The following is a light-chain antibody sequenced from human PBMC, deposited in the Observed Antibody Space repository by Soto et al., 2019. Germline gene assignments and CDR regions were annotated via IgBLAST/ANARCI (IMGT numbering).Light chain of an antibody. V-gene: IGKV3-15*01. J-gene: IGKJ4*01. CDR3: QQYNAWPLT. Sequence: ETVMTQSPATLSVSPGEGATLSCRATETINQNLAWYQQKPDQAPRLLIHVASYRATGIPDRFSGRGSGTEFTLAISRLQSEDFAVYYCQQYNAWPLTFGGGTKVEIK. CDR1: ETINQN. CDR2: VAS.